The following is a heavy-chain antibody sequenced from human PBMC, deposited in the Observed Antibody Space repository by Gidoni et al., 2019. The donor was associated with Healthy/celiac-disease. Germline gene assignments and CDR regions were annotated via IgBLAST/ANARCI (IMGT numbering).Heavy chain of an antibody. CDR3: ARTNHDSSGYWRNWFDP. J-gene: IGHJ5*02. CDR1: GGTFSSYA. D-gene: IGHD3-22*01. CDR2: IIPIFGTA. V-gene: IGHV1-69*01. Sequence: QVQLVQSGAEVKKPGSSVKVSCKASGGTFSSYAISWVGQAPGQGLEWMGGIIPIFGTANYAQKFQGRVTITADESTSTAYMELSSLRSEDTAVYYCARTNHDSSGYWRNWFDPWGQGTLVTVSS.